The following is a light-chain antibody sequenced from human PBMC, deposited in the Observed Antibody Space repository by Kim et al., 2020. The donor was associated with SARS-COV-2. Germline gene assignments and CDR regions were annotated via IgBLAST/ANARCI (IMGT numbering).Light chain of an antibody. V-gene: IGKV1D-13*01. Sequence: ASIGDRVTITCRESQDISRSLVWYQQKPGKAPKVLIYDASTLETGVPSRFSGSGSGTDFTLTITSLQPEDFATYYCQQFDNYILTFGGGTKVDVK. CDR1: QDISRS. CDR3: QQFDNYILT. CDR2: DAS. J-gene: IGKJ4*01.